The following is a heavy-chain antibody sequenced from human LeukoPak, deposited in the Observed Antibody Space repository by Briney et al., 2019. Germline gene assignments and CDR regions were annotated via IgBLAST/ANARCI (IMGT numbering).Heavy chain of an antibody. V-gene: IGHV3-33*01. D-gene: IGHD2-15*01. CDR2: IWYDGSNK. CDR1: GFTFSSYG. CDR3: ARDLGPYCSGGSCYSGSPDS. Sequence: GGSLRLSCAASGFTFSSYGMHWVRQAPGKGLEWVAVIWYDGSNKYYADSVKGRFTISRDNSKNTLYLQMNSLSAEDTAVYYCARDLGPYCSGGSCYSGSPDSWGQGTLVTVSS. J-gene: IGHJ4*02.